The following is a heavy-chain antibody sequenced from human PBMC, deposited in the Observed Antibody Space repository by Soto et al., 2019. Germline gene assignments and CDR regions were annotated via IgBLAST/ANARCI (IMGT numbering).Heavy chain of an antibody. V-gene: IGHV3-30-3*01. J-gene: IGHJ4*02. CDR1: GFTFSSYA. CDR2: ISYDGSNK. CDR3: ASAGHYGDYSEPNFDY. D-gene: IGHD4-17*01. Sequence: GGSLRLSCAASGFTFSSYAMHWVRQAPGKGLEWVAVISYDGSNKYYADSVKGRFTISRDNSKNTLYLQMNSLRAEDTAVYYCASAGHYGDYSEPNFDYWGQGTLDTVSS.